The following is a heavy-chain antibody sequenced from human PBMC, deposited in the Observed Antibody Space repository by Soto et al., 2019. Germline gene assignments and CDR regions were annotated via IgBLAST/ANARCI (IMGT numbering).Heavy chain of an antibody. CDR3: ARTRSFTLGFYYDGMDV. CDR2: IYPGDSDT. Sequence: GSLKISCQGSVYSFASYWIGWVRQMPGKDLEWMGIIYPGDSDTRYSPSFQGQVTISADKSLRTAYLQWTSLKASDTALYYCARTRSFTLGFYYDGMDVWGQGTTVTVSS. CDR1: VYSFASYW. D-gene: IGHD6-6*01. V-gene: IGHV5-51*01. J-gene: IGHJ6*02.